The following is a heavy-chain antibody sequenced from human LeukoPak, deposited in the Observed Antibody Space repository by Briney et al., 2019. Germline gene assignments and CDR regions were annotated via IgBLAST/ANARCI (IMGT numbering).Heavy chain of an antibody. Sequence: SETLSLTCTVSGGSISSYYWSWIRQPPGKGLEWIGYIYYSGSTNYNPSLKSRVTISVDTSKNQFSLKLSSVTAADTAVYYCARDSGLRSGMDVWGQGTTATVSS. CDR3: ARDSGLRSGMDV. CDR1: GGSISSYY. D-gene: IGHD4-17*01. J-gene: IGHJ6*02. CDR2: IYYSGST. V-gene: IGHV4-59*01.